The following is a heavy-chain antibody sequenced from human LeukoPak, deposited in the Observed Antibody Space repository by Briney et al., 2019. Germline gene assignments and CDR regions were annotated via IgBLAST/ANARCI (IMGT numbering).Heavy chain of an antibody. CDR1: GFTFSSYG. CDR2: IRYDGSNK. CDR3: AREARRESSGWFVEY. V-gene: IGHV3-30*02. Sequence: QPGGSLRLSCAASGFTFSSYGMHWVRQAPGKGLEWVAFIRYDGSNKYYADSVKGRFTISRDNSKNTLYLQMNSLRAEDTAVYYCAREARRESSGWFVEYWGQGTLVTVSS. J-gene: IGHJ4*02. D-gene: IGHD6-19*01.